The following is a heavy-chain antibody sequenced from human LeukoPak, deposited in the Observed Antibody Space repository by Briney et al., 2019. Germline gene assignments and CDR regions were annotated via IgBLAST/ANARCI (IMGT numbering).Heavy chain of an antibody. CDR1: GFTFSSYE. J-gene: IGHJ4*02. CDR3: ARDISSAGYSYALFGY. D-gene: IGHD5-18*01. Sequence: GGSLRLSCAASGFTFSSYEMNWVRQAPGKGLEWVSYISSSGSTIYYADSVKSRFTISRDNAKNSLYLQMNSLRAEDTAVYYCARDISSAGYSYALFGYWGQGTLVTVSS. V-gene: IGHV3-48*03. CDR2: ISSSGSTI.